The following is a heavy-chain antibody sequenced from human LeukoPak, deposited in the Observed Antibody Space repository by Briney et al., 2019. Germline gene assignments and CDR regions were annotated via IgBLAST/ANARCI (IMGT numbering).Heavy chain of an antibody. V-gene: IGHV4-59*08. CDR1: GGSLSSYY. CDR3: ARMGGYSGHPTR. CDR2: IYSTGSA. J-gene: IGHJ4*02. D-gene: IGHD5-12*01. Sequence: SETLSLTCTVSGGSLSSYYWSWIRRPPGKGLEWIGYIYSTGSANYNPSLKSRVTLSVDTAKNQFSLKLNSVTAADTAVSYCARMGGYSGHPTRWGQGTLVTVYS.